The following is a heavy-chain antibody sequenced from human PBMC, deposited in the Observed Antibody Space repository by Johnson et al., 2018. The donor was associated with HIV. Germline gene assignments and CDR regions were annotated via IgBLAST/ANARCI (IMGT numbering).Heavy chain of an antibody. CDR1: GFTFSNYG. CDR3: AKLPSRIGPSDI. CDR2: IRYDGSNK. J-gene: IGHJ3*02. Sequence: QMQLVESGGGLVQPGGSLRLSCAASGFTFSNYGMHWVRQAPGKGLEWVPLIRYDGSNKYYADSVKGRFTISRDNSKNTLYLQMNSLRVEDTAVYYCAKLPSRIGPSDIWGQGTMVTVSS. D-gene: IGHD6-13*01. V-gene: IGHV3-30*02.